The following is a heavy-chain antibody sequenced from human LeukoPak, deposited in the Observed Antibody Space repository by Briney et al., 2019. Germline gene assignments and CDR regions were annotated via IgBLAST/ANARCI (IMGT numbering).Heavy chain of an antibody. J-gene: IGHJ4*02. Sequence: SETLSLTCTVSGGSISSYYWSWIRQPPGKGLEWIGYIYYSGSTNYNPSLKSRVAISVDTSKNQFSLKLSSVTAADTAVYYCARLGGYSYGYIDYWGQGTLVTVSS. V-gene: IGHV4-59*08. CDR3: ARLGGYSYGYIDY. CDR1: GGSISSYY. D-gene: IGHD5-18*01. CDR2: IYYSGST.